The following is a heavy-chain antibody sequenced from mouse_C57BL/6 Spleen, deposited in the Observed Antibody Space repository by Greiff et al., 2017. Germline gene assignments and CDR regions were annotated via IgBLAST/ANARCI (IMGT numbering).Heavy chain of an antibody. V-gene: IGHV1-82*01. CDR3: ANYDGYIYDAIDY. CDR1: GYAFSSSW. Sequence: VQLQQSGPELVKPGASVKISCKASGYAFSSSWLNWVKQRPGKGLEWIGRIYPGDGDTNYNGKFTGKATLTADKSSSTAYMQLCCLTPEDSAVYFCANYDGYIYDAIDYWGQGTSVTVSS. J-gene: IGHJ4*01. D-gene: IGHD2-3*01. CDR2: IYPGDGDT.